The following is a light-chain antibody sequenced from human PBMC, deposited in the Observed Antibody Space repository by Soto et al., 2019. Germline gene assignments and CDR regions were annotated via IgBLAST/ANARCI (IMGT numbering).Light chain of an antibody. CDR3: QSYDSTLSARYV. Sequence: QSVLTQPPSASGTPGQRVTISCSGGNSNIGAGYDVHWYQQRPGTAPKLLIFGNTNRPSGVPDRFSGSKSGTSASLAITGLQAEDEGDYYCQSYDSTLSARYVFGTGTKV. CDR1: NSNIGAGYD. V-gene: IGLV1-40*01. J-gene: IGLJ1*01. CDR2: GNT.